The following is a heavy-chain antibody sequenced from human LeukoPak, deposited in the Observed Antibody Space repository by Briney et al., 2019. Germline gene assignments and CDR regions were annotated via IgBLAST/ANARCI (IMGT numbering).Heavy chain of an antibody. V-gene: IGHV3-48*02. CDR2: IRSSGSPI. J-gene: IGHJ4*02. CDR3: VRDPDALDF. CDR1: GFTFSSYS. Sequence: GGSLRLSCAASGFTFSSYSMNWVRQAPGKGLEWVSYIRSSGSPIYYADSVRGRFTISRDNAKNSLYLQMNSLRDEDAAVYYCVRDPDALDFWGQGTPVTVSS.